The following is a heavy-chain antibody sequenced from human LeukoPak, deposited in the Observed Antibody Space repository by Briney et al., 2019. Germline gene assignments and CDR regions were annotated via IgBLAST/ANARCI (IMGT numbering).Heavy chain of an antibody. Sequence: ASVKVSCKASGYTFTSYGISWVRQAPGQGLEWMGWISAYNGGTNYAQKLQGRVTMTTDTSTSTAYMELRSLRSDDTAVYYCARDMHTGARYCSSTSCYWAYWGQGTLVTVSS. CDR2: ISAYNGGT. V-gene: IGHV1-18*01. CDR1: GYTFTSYG. D-gene: IGHD2-2*01. J-gene: IGHJ4*02. CDR3: ARDMHTGARYCSSTSCYWAY.